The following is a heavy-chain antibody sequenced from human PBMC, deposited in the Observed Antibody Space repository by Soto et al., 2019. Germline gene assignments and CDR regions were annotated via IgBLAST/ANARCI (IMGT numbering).Heavy chain of an antibody. J-gene: IGHJ6*02. V-gene: IGHV3-43*01. CDR2: IKKYRGRT. CDR1: GFTFDDYI. CDR3: KNDSGDDILTGYYLGYGMDV. Sequence: GRALRITCAASGFTFDDYIMHWVRQGPGKSLERDNLIKKYRGRTYYEGPEKSSVPISGDNSNSSLYVQMNSLRTEDIALYYCKNDSGDDILTGYYLGYGMDVWGQGTTVPVSS. D-gene: IGHD3-9*01.